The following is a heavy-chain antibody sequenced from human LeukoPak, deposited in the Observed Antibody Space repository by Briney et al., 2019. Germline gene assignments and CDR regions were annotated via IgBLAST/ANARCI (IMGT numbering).Heavy chain of an antibody. J-gene: IGHJ4*02. CDR1: GYTLTGYY. D-gene: IGHD5-12*01. CDR2: INPSSGDT. Sequence: GASVTVSCKASGYTLTGYYMHWVRLGPGQGLEWMGWINPSSGDTNYAQKFQGRVTMTRDTSISTAYMELSRLRSDDTAVYYCAKNPYEYYFDYWGQGTLVTVSS. V-gene: IGHV1-2*02. CDR3: AKNPYEYYFDY.